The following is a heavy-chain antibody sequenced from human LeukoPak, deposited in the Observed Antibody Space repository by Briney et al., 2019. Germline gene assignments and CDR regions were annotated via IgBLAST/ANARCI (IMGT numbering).Heavy chain of an antibody. CDR1: GGSLRCGLYY. V-gene: IGHV4-30-4*01. CDR2: IYYSGST. J-gene: IGHJ4*02. CDR3: ARAEYDSSGYTVFDY. D-gene: IGHD3-22*01. Sequence: SETLSRTCSVSGGSLRCGLYYWSWIRQPPGKGLEWIGYIYYSGSTYYNPSLRSRVTISVDTSKNQFSLKLSSVTAADTAVYYCARAEYDSSGYTVFDYLGQGTRVTVSS.